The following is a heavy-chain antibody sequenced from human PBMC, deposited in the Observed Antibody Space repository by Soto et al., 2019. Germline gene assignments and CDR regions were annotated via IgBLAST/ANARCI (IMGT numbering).Heavy chain of an antibody. CDR2: IYYSGST. CDR3: ARDREGYGGTPFDY. V-gene: IGHV4-59*01. J-gene: IGHJ4*02. Sequence: KQSQTLSLTCTVSGGSISSYYWSWIRQPPGKGLEWIGYIYYSGSTNYNPSLKSRVTISVDTSKNQFSLKLSSVTAADTAVYYCARDREGYGGTPFDYWGQGTLVTVSS. D-gene: IGHD4-17*01. CDR1: GGSISSYY.